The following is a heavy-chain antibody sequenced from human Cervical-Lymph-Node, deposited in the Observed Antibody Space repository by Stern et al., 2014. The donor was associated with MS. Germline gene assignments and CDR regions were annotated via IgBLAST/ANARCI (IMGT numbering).Heavy chain of an antibody. J-gene: IGHJ4*02. CDR3: AALVRGSYFY. V-gene: IGHV5-51*01. CDR2: IYPGHSDT. Sequence: VQLVESGAEMKKPGESLKISCKGSGYSFTLYWIGRVRQMPGEGLEWLGIIYPGHSDTRYSPSFQGQVTISADKSISTAYLQWSSLKASDTAMYYCAALVRGSYFYWGQGTLVTVSS. D-gene: IGHD1-26*01. CDR1: GYSFTLYW.